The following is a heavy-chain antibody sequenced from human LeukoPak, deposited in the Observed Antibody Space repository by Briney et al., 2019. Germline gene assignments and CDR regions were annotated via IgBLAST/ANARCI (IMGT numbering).Heavy chain of an antibody. Sequence: SETLSLTCTVSGYSISSGYYWGWIRQPPGKGLEWIGSIYHSGSTYYNPSLKSRVTISVDTSKNQFSLKLSSVTAADTAVYYCARGRGIRQWLAYFDYWGQGTLVTVSS. CDR3: ARGRGIRQWLAYFDY. CDR1: GYSISSGYY. CDR2: IYHSGST. J-gene: IGHJ4*02. V-gene: IGHV4-38-2*02. D-gene: IGHD6-19*01.